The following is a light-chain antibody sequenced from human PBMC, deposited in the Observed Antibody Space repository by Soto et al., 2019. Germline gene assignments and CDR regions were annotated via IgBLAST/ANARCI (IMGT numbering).Light chain of an antibody. J-gene: IGKJ1*01. V-gene: IGKV3-20*01. CDR1: QRVSSSY. Sequence: EIVLTQSPDTLSLSPGERATLSCRASQRVSSSYLAWYQQKPGQAPRLLIYGASSRATGIPDRLGGSGSGTDFTLTISRLEPEDFAVYYCQQYGSSPPFTFGQGTKVDIK. CDR3: QQYGSSPPFT. CDR2: GAS.